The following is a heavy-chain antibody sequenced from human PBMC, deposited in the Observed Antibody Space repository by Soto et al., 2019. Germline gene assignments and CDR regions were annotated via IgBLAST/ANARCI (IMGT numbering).Heavy chain of an antibody. J-gene: IGHJ6*02. CDR2: IYYSGST. CDR1: GGSISSGGYY. D-gene: IGHD6-25*01. CDR3: ARQVNKLIERLLDYGMDV. V-gene: IGHV4-31*03. Sequence: KPSETLSLTCTVSGGSISSGGYYWSWIRQHPGKGLEWIGYIYYSGSTYYNPSLKSRVTISVDTSKNQFSLKLSSVTAADTAVYYCARQVNKLIERLLDYGMDVWGQGTTVTVSS.